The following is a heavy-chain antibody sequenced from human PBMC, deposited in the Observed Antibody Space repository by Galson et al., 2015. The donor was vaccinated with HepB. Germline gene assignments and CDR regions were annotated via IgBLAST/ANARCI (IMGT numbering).Heavy chain of an antibody. Sequence: SLRLSCAASGFTFSSYSMNWVRQAPGKGLEWVSYISSSSSTIYYADSVKGRFTISRDNAKNSLYLQMNSLRAEDTAVYYCARVAYCSSTSCYSSYFDYWGQGTLVTVSS. V-gene: IGHV3-48*01. J-gene: IGHJ4*02. CDR2: ISSSSSTI. CDR3: ARVAYCSSTSCYSSYFDY. D-gene: IGHD2-2*01. CDR1: GFTFSSYS.